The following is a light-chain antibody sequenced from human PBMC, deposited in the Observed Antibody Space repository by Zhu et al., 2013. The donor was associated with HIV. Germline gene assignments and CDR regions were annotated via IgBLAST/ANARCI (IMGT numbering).Light chain of an antibody. J-gene: IGLJ2*01. CDR1: SSNIGSNY. V-gene: IGLV1-47*01. CDR3: AAWDDSQSGVV. CDR2: RNI. Sequence: QSVLTQPPSASGTPGQRVTISCSGSSSNIGSNYVYWYQQLPGTTPKLLMYRNIHRPSGVPDRFSGSKSGTSASLAISGLRSEDEADYYCAAWDDSQSGVVFGGGTRLTVL.